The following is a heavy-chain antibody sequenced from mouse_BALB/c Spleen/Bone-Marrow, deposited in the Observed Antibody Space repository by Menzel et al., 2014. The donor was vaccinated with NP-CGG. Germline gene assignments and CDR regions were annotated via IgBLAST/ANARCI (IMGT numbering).Heavy chain of an antibody. CDR1: GFTFSDYY. CDR2: ISNGGGST. V-gene: IGHV5-12*02. Sequence: EAMLAESGGGLVQPGGSLKLSCATSGFTFSDYYMYWVRQTLEKRLAWVAYISNGGGSTYYPDTVKGRFTISRDNAKNSLYLQMSRLKSEDAAMYYCARGGIYYGMDYWGQGTSVTVSS. J-gene: IGHJ4*01. CDR3: ARGGIYYGMDY.